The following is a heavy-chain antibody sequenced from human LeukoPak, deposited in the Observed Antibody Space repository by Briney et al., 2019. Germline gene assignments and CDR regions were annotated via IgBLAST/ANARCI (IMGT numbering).Heavy chain of an antibody. CDR1: GGSLSGHF. CDR2: IHSSGST. CDR3: ARDPGDTDWYNFDF. J-gene: IGHJ4*02. V-gene: IGHV4-59*11. Sequence: SETLSLTCTVSGGSLSGHFWSWFRRPPGKGLENIGYIHSSGSTSYNPSYKSRVTVSLEMSKNQFSLSLSSVTAADTAVYYCARDPGDTDWYNFDFWGQGILVTVSS. D-gene: IGHD3-9*01.